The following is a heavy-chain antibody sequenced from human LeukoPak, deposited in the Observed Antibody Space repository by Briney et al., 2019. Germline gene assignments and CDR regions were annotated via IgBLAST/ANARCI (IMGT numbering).Heavy chain of an antibody. Sequence: ASVKVSCKASGYTFTSYDINWVRQATGQGLEWMGWMNPNSGNTGYAQKFQGRVTITRNTSISTAYMELSSLRSEDTAVYYCARGLAVAGTFDYWGQGTLVTVSS. CDR2: MNPNSGNT. CDR3: ARGLAVAGTFDY. V-gene: IGHV1-8*03. J-gene: IGHJ4*02. D-gene: IGHD6-19*01. CDR1: GYTFTSYD.